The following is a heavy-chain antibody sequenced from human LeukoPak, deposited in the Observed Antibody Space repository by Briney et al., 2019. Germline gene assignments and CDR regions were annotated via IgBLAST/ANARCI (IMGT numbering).Heavy chain of an antibody. CDR2: INPNSGGT. Sequence: ASVTVSCKASVYTLTGYYMHWVRQAPGQGLEWMGWINPNSGGTNYAQKFQGRVTMTRDTSISTAYMELSRLRSDDTAVYYCATLSGELDYWGQGTLVTVSS. CDR3: ATLSGELDY. CDR1: VYTLTGYY. D-gene: IGHD2/OR15-2a*01. V-gene: IGHV1-2*02. J-gene: IGHJ4*02.